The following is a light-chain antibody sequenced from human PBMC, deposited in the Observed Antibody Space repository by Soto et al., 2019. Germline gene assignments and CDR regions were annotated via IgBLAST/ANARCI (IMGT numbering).Light chain of an antibody. J-gene: IGLJ1*01. V-gene: IGLV2-14*03. CDR1: SSEVGAYDF. CDR2: EVI. CDR3: SSYTSSSTRV. Sequence: QSVLTQPASVSGSPGQSITISCTGNSSEVGAYDFVSWYQQHPDKAPKLMIYEVINRPSGVSNRFSGSKSVNTATLTFSGFQFEDEADYYCSSYTSSSTRVFGTGTKVTVL.